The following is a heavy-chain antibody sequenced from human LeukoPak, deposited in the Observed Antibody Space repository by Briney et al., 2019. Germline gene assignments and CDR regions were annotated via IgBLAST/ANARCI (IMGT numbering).Heavy chain of an antibody. Sequence: SETLSLTCSVPGGSISTYYWNWIRQTPGKGLEWIGHISNGNTDYKPSLKRRLTLSVPSSGNQFSLELPAVTAADTAVYYCAGQLFDFTSGNYRGGFYYMDVWGKGTTVTV. CDR2: ISNGNT. CDR3: AGQLFDFTSGNYRGGFYYMDV. J-gene: IGHJ6*03. CDR1: GGSISTYY. D-gene: IGHD3-3*01. V-gene: IGHV4-59*01.